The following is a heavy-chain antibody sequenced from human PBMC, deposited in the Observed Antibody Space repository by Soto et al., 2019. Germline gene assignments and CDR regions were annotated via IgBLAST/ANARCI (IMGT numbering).Heavy chain of an antibody. D-gene: IGHD5-12*01. CDR1: GYSLSSGYF. CDR3: ARGRYSGYDRYYFDS. CDR2: IYHSGSI. V-gene: IGHV4-38-2*01. J-gene: IGHJ4*02. Sequence: SETLSLTCAVSGYSLSSGYFWGWIRQPPGKGLEWMGSIYHSGSIYYNSSLKSRLSISVDTSKNRFSLHLTSVTAADTAVYYCARGRYSGYDRYYFDSWGQGTLVTVSS.